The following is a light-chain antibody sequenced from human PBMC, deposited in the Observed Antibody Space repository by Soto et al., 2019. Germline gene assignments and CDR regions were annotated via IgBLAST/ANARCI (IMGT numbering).Light chain of an antibody. Sequence: DIQMTQSPSSLSASVGDRVTITYRASQGISNYLAWYQQQPGKVPKLLIYVASTLQSGVPSRFSGSGSGSDFTLTISSLQPEDVATYYCQKYTSAPWTFGQGTKVEIK. J-gene: IGKJ1*01. CDR3: QKYTSAPWT. CDR1: QGISNY. V-gene: IGKV1-27*01. CDR2: VAS.